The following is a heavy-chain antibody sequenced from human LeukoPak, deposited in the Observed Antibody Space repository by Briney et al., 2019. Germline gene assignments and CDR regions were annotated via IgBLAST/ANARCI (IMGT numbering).Heavy chain of an antibody. CDR1: GCTFSSYG. CDR3: ARELAAQVRWFDP. J-gene: IGHJ5*02. D-gene: IGHD6-6*01. CDR2: ISYDGSNK. Sequence: GGSLRLSCAASGCTFSSYGMHWVRQAPGKGLEWVAVISYDGSNKYYADSVKGRFTISRDNSKNTLYLQMNSLRAEDTAVYYCARELAAQVRWFDPWSQGTLVTVSS. V-gene: IGHV3-30*03.